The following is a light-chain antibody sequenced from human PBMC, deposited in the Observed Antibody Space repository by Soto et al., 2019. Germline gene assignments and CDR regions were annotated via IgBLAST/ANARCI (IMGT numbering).Light chain of an antibody. V-gene: IGKV1-5*01. J-gene: IGKJ3*01. CDR1: QRIRTW. Sequence: DIQMTQSPSTLAASVGDRVTITCRARQRIRTWLACYQQKPGKAPKLLFYDASDLETGVPSRFSGSGSGTDFTLSISSLQPDDFATYFCQQYDTEGFTFGPGTTVDIQ. CDR2: DAS. CDR3: QQYDTEGFT.